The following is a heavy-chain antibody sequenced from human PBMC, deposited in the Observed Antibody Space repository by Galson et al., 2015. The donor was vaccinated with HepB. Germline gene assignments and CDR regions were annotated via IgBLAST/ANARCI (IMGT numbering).Heavy chain of an antibody. CDR1: GFSISTSG. Sequence: SLRLSCAASGFSISTSGMHWVRQAAGKGLEWLAITRYDGINKHYADSVKGRFIISGDNTKNALYLQMNSLRADDTAVYYCARERTEVASRPSPYYNFYYGLDVWGQGTTVTVSS. D-gene: IGHD3/OR15-3a*01. CDR3: ARERTEVASRPSPYYNFYYGLDV. V-gene: IGHV3-33*01. CDR2: TRYDGINK. J-gene: IGHJ6*02.